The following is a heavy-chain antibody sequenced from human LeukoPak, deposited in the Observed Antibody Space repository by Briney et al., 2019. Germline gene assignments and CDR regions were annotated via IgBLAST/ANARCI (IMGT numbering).Heavy chain of an antibody. CDR3: ARDPSYFGGYFDY. Sequence: KSSETLSLTCTVSGGSISSYYWSWIRQPPGKGLEWIGYIYYTGNTNYNPSLKSRVTISVDTSKNQFSLKLSSVTAADTAVYYCARDPSYFGGYFDYWGQGTLVTVSS. CDR2: IYYTGNT. V-gene: IGHV4-59*01. CDR1: GGSISSYY. D-gene: IGHD3-10*01. J-gene: IGHJ4*02.